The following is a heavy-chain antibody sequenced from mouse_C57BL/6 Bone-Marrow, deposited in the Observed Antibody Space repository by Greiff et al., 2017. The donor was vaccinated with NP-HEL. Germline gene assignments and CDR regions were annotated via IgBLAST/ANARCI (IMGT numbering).Heavy chain of an antibody. CDR1: GYAFTNYL. CDR2: INPGSGGT. CDR3: ARSFFAY. J-gene: IGHJ3*01. Sequence: LQESGAELVRPGTSVKVSCKASGYAFTNYLIEWVKQRPGQGLEWIGVINPGSGGTNYNEKFKGKATLTADKSSSTAYMQLSSLTSEDSAVYFCARSFFAYWGQGTLVTVSA. V-gene: IGHV1-54*01.